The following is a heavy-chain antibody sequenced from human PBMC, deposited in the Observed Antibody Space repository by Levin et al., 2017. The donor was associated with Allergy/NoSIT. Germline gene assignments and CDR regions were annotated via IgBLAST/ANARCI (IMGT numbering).Heavy chain of an antibody. D-gene: IGHD2-15*01. CDR2: ISSDGSNK. V-gene: IGHV3-30*03. Sequence: GESLKISCAVSGLSVTNFGMHWVRQAPGKGLEWLAVISSDGSNKCYADSVKGRFTISRDKSRNTLDLQMDSLRLEDTALYYCGKGSRSGGGCYDALDMWGQGTLVTVSS. J-gene: IGHJ3*02. CDR1: GLSVTNFG. CDR3: GKGSRSGGGCYDALDM.